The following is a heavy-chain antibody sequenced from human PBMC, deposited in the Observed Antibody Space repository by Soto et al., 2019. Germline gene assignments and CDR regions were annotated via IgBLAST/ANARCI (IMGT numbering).Heavy chain of an antibody. CDR1: GFRFSTYG. Sequence: GGSLRLSCAASGFRFSTYGMHWVRQAPGKGLEWVSSVSANGRNTYYADSVKGRFTVSRGKSKNALFLQLDSLRVEDTAIYYCAKDLSSLGWLALGAPFDSWGPGTLVTVSS. J-gene: IGHJ4*02. CDR2: VSANGRNT. D-gene: IGHD3-22*01. V-gene: IGHV3-23*01. CDR3: AKDLSSLGWLALGAPFDS.